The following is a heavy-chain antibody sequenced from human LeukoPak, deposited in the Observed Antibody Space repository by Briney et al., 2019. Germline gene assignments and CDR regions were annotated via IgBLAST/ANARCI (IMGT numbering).Heavy chain of an antibody. CDR3: AKSVAIYFYYGLDV. J-gene: IGHJ6*02. D-gene: IGHD3-3*01. V-gene: IGHV3-23*01. CDR1: GFTFSSYS. Sequence: GGSLRLSCAASGFTFSSYSMNWVRQTPGKGLEWVSAISGSGSSRYYADSVKGRFTISRDNSKNTLFLQMNSQRAEDTAPYYCAKSVAIYFYYGLDVWGQGATVTVSS. CDR2: ISGSGSSR.